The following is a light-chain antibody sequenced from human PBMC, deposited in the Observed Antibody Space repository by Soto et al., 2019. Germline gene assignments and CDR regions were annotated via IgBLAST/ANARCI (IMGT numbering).Light chain of an antibody. Sequence: QSVLTQPPSVSAAPGQTVTISCSGSSSNIGNNYVFWYQQLPGTAPKLLIYDNDKRPSGIPDRFSGSNSGTSATLGITGLQTGDEADYYGATWDRSLSVGVFGGGTKLTVL. J-gene: IGLJ2*01. CDR2: DND. CDR3: ATWDRSLSVGV. V-gene: IGLV1-51*01. CDR1: SSNIGNNY.